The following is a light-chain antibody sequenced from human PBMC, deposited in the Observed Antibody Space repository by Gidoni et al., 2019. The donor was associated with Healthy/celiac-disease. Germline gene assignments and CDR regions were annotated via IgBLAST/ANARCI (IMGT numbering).Light chain of an antibody. CDR2: DVS. J-gene: IGLJ2*01. CDR3: SSYTSSTTVI. CDR1: SSDVGGYDY. V-gene: IGLV2-14*03. Sequence: QSALTQPASVSGSPGQSITFSCTGTSSDVGGYDYVSWYQQYPGKAPKLMIYDVSNRPSGVSNRFSGSKSGNTASLTISGLQAEDEADYYCSSYTSSTTVIFGGGTKLTVL.